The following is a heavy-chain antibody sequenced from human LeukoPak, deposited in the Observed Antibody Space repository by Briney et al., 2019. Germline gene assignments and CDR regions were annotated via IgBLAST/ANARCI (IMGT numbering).Heavy chain of an antibody. J-gene: IGHJ4*02. CDR3: ARTFDC. Sequence: GGSLRLSCAASGFTFSNYEMNWVRQAPGKGLEWVSYIGGSGITIYYADSVKGRFIISRDNAKNSLYLEMNSLRAEDTAVYYCARTFDCWGQGTLVTVSS. CDR2: IGGSGITI. CDR1: GFTFSNYE. V-gene: IGHV3-48*03.